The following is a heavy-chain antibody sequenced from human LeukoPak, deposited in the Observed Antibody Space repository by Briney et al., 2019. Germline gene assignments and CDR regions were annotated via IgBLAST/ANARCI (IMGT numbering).Heavy chain of an antibody. D-gene: IGHD3-22*01. V-gene: IGHV1-2*02. CDR3: ARVVISSDAFDI. CDR1: VYTFTVYY. CDR2: INPNGGGT. Sequence: GASVKLSCTASVYTFTVYYLHWVRQAPGQGLEWMGWINPNGGGTNYEQKFQGRVTMTRDTSISTAYMELSRLRSDVTAVYYCARVVISSDAFDIWGQGTMVTVSS. J-gene: IGHJ3*02.